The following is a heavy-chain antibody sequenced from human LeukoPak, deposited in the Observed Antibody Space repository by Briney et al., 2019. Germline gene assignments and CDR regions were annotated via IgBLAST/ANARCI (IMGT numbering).Heavy chain of an antibody. CDR1: GFTFSSYG. CDR2: INWNGGST. D-gene: IGHD3-10*01. CDR3: AKLTGELDY. V-gene: IGHV3-20*04. Sequence: GGSLRLSCAASGFTFSSYGMHWVRQAPGKGLEWVSGINWNGGSTGYADSVKGRFTISRDNAKNSLYLQMNSLRAEDTALYYCAKLTGELDYWGQGTLVTVSS. J-gene: IGHJ4*02.